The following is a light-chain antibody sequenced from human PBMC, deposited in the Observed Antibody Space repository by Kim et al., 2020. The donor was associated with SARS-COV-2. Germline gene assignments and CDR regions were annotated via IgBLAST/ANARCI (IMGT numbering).Light chain of an antibody. CDR1: RSDVGGFNY. CDR3: NSHTSSATFV. CDR2: DVV. V-gene: IGLV2-14*03. J-gene: IGLJ1*01. Sequence: GQSVTITCTGTRSDVGGFNYVSWYQQHPGKVPKLIIYDVVERPSGVSDRFSGSKSGNTASLTISGLQADDEAEYYCNSHTSSATFVFGGGTKVTVL.